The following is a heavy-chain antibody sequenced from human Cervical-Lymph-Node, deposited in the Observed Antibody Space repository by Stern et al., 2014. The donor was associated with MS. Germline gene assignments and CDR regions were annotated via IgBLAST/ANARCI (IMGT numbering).Heavy chain of an antibody. J-gene: IGHJ4*02. D-gene: IGHD1-26*01. CDR3: AKGGSGSYLD. CDR1: GFVFRSYA. CDR2: SSYDGRDK. V-gene: IGHV3-30*04. Sequence: VPLVESGGGVVQPGRSLRLSCAASGFVFRSYALHWVRQAPGKGLECVAISSYDGRDKYYTDSVKGRFTDSRDNSNNTVDLEMNSLRLEDTAVYYCAKGGSGSYLDWGQGSLVTVSS.